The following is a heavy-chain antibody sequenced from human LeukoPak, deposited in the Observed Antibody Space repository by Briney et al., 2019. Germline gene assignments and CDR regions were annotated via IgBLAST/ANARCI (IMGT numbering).Heavy chain of an antibody. CDR1: GFTVSSNS. D-gene: IGHD3-22*01. CDR2: IYTTGNT. V-gene: IGHV3-53*01. J-gene: IGHJ4*02. Sequence: GGSLRLSCTVSGFTVSSNSMSWVRQAPGKGLEWVSFIYTTGNTHNSDSVKGRFTISRDSSKNTLYLQMNSLRVEDTAVYYCAAKWLLRRYWGQGTLVTVSS. CDR3: AAKWLLRRY.